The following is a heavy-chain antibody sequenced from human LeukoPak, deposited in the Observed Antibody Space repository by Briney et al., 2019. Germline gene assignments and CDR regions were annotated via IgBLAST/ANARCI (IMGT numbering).Heavy chain of an antibody. V-gene: IGHV4-30-2*01. CDR1: GDSISNGLYY. CDR3: ARQEVAGTRSYFYYYMDV. Sequence: SQTLSLTCTVSGDSISNGLYYWTWIRQPPGKGLEWIGYISHSGTTLYNPSLKSRVSISLDKSNNLFSLKLTSVTAADTAVFFCARQEVAGTRSYFYYYMDVWGKGTTVTVSS. CDR2: ISHSGTT. J-gene: IGHJ6*03. D-gene: IGHD6-19*01.